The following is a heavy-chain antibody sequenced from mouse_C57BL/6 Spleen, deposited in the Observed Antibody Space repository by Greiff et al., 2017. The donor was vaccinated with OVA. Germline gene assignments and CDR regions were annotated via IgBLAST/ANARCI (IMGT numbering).Heavy chain of an antibody. CDR2: IDPSDSET. CDR3: ARSTDCYFDV. CDR1: GYTFTSYW. Sequence: VKLMESGAELVRPGSSVKLSCKASGYTFTSYWMHWVKQRPIQGLEWIGNIDPSDSETHYNQKFKDKATLTVDKSSSTAYMQLSSLKSEDSAVYYCARSTDCYFDVWGTGTTVTVSS. D-gene: IGHD1-1*01. V-gene: IGHV1-52*01. J-gene: IGHJ1*03.